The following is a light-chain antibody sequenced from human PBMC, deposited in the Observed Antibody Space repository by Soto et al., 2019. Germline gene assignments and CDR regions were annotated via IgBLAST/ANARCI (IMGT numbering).Light chain of an antibody. CDR2: EVS. J-gene: IGLJ3*02. Sequence: QSALTQPASVSGSPGQSITISCTGTSSDVGGYNYVSWYQQHPGKAPKLMIYEVSNRPSGVSNRFSGSKSGNTASLTISGLQAEDEADYYCQVWDSSSDHPGVFGGGTKVTVL. CDR3: QVWDSSSDHPGV. CDR1: SSDVGGYNY. V-gene: IGLV2-14*01.